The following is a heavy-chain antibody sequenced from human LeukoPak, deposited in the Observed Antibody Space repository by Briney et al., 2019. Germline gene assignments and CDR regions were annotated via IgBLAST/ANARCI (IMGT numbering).Heavy chain of an antibody. CDR3: ASHAALFWSGYPFDY. Sequence: PGGSLRLSCAASGFTFSSYWMSWVRQAPGKGLEWVANIKQDGSEKYYVDSVKGRFTISRDNAKNSLYLQMNSLRAEDTAVYYCASHAALFWSGYPFDYWGQGTLVTVSS. V-gene: IGHV3-7*01. CDR1: GFTFSSYW. D-gene: IGHD3-3*01. CDR2: IKQDGSEK. J-gene: IGHJ4*02.